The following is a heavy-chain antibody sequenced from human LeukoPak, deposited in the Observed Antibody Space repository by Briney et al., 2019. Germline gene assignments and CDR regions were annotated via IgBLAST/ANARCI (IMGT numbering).Heavy chain of an antibody. CDR2: ISWNGGSL. V-gene: IGHV3-9*01. D-gene: IGHD3-10*01. J-gene: IGHJ6*02. CDR1: GFSLDDHA. Sequence: GGSLRLSCAVSGFSLDDHAMHWVRQAPGKGLEWVSGISWNGGSLDYADSVKGRSIISRDNAKKSLYLQMNSLRPEDTAVYYCAKDTEFGEPYHGMDVWGQGTTVTVSS. CDR3: AKDTEFGEPYHGMDV.